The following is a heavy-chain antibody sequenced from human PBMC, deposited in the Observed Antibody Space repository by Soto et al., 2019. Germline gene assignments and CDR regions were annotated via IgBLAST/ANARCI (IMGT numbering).Heavy chain of an antibody. D-gene: IGHD1-1*01. Sequence: VKVSCKASGYTFFTYDISWVRQAPGQGLEWMGWINPNSGGTKYAPKFQGGVTMTRDTSITTAYMELSRLRSGDTAVYYCAREPATAKPEGVDFWGQGTLVTVSS. J-gene: IGHJ4*02. CDR3: AREPATAKPEGVDF. V-gene: IGHV1-2*02. CDR2: INPNSGGT. CDR1: GYTFFTYD.